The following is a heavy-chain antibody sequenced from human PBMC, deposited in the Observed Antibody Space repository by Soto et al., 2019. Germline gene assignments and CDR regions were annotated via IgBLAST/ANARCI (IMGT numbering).Heavy chain of an antibody. Sequence: PSETLSLTCTVSGGSISSYYWSWIRQPPGKGLEWIGYIYYSGSTNYNPSLKSRVTISVDTSKNQFSLKLSSVTAADTAVYYCACVSASGWWGEVGPFDYWGQGTLVTVSS. CDR2: IYYSGST. D-gene: IGHD6-19*01. J-gene: IGHJ4*02. CDR1: GGSISSYY. CDR3: ACVSASGWWGEVGPFDY. V-gene: IGHV4-59*01.